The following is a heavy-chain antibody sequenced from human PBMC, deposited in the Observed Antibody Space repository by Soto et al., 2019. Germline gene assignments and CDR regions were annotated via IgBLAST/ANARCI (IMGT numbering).Heavy chain of an antibody. D-gene: IGHD3-3*01. CDR3: ARVKSITIFGVALDAFDI. CDR2: IYYSGST. V-gene: IGHV4-61*01. Sequence: SETLSLTCTVSGGSVSSGSYYWSWIRQPPGKGLEWIGYIYYSGSTNYNPSLKSRVTISVDTSKNQFSLKLSSVTAADTAVYYCARVKSITIFGVALDAFDIWGQGTMVTVSS. J-gene: IGHJ3*02. CDR1: GGSVSSGSYY.